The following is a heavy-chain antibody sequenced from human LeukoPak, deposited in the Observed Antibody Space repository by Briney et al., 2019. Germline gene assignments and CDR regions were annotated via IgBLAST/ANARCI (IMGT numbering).Heavy chain of an antibody. J-gene: IGHJ5*02. Sequence: ASVKVSCKTSGYSFIDYYIHWVRQAPGQGLEWMGWINSNSADTNYAQNFQGRVTMTRDTSISTAYMELSSLRSEDTAVYYCARFFYCSSTSCYTNWFDPWGQGTLVTVSS. V-gene: IGHV1-2*02. CDR1: GYSFIDYY. CDR2: INSNSADT. CDR3: ARFFYCSSTSCYTNWFDP. D-gene: IGHD2-2*02.